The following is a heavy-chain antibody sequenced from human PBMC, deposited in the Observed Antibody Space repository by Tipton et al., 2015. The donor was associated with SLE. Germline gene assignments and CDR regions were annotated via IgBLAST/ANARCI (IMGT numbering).Heavy chain of an antibody. V-gene: IGHV4-34*01. CDR3: ASEAYDFWGGPSAYFQH. J-gene: IGHJ1*01. CDR1: GGSFSGYY. D-gene: IGHD3-3*01. Sequence: TLSLTCAVYGGSFSGYYWSWIRQPPGKGLEWIGEINHSGSTNYNPSLKSRVTISVDTSKNQFSLKLSSVTAADTAVYYCASEAYDFWGGPSAYFQHWGQGTRVTVSS. CDR2: INHSGST.